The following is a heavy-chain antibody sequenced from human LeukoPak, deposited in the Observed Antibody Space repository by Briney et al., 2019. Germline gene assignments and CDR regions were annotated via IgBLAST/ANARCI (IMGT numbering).Heavy chain of an antibody. V-gene: IGHV1-18*01. J-gene: IGHJ5*02. CDR3: ARDFAWGSGGAPIDDNWLDP. Sequence: ASVKVSCKASGYIFSNYGISWVRQAPGHGLEWMGWISGYSGGNTYYAPKFQNRATMTTATSTSTAYMELRSLRFDDTAVYYCARDFAWGSGGAPIDDNWLDPWGQGTLVTVSS. CDR1: GYIFSNYG. D-gene: IGHD7-27*01. CDR2: ISGYSGGNT.